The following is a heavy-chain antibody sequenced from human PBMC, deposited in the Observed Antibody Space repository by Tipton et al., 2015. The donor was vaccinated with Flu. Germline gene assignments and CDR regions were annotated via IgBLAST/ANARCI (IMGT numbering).Heavy chain of an antibody. CDR1: GFTFSSYA. D-gene: IGHD3-16*02. Sequence: SLRLSCAASGFTFSSYAMHWVRQAPGKGLEWVAVISYDGSNKYYADSVKGRFTISRDNSKNTLYLQMNSLRAEDTAVYYCASPYYDYVWGSYRYTGDWYFDLWGRGTLVTVSS. CDR2: ISYDGSNK. J-gene: IGHJ2*01. CDR3: ASPYYDYVWGSYRYTGDWYFDL. V-gene: IGHV3-30-3*01.